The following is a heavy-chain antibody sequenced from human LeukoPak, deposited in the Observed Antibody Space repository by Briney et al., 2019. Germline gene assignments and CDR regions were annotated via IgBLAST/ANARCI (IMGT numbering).Heavy chain of an antibody. CDR3: ARVVVATIDY. CDR1: GGSISSSSYY. CDR2: IYYSGST. V-gene: IGHV4-39*07. Sequence: SETLSLTCTVSGGSISSSSYYWGWIRQPPGEGLEWIGSIYYSGSTYYNPSLKSRVTISVDTSKNQFSLKLSSVTAADTAVYYCARVVVATIDYWGQGTLVTVSS. J-gene: IGHJ4*02. D-gene: IGHD5-12*01.